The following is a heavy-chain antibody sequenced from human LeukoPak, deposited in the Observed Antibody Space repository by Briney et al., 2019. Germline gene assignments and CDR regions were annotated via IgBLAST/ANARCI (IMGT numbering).Heavy chain of an antibody. J-gene: IGHJ4*02. D-gene: IGHD6-13*01. CDR2: INHSGST. Sequence: SETLSLTCAVYGGSFSGYYWSWIRQPPGKGLEWIGEINHSGSTNYNPSLKSRVTISVDTSKNQFSLKLSYVTAADTAVYYCARGVAAAGRWGQGTLVTVSS. CDR1: GGSFSGYY. V-gene: IGHV4-34*01. CDR3: ARGVAAAGR.